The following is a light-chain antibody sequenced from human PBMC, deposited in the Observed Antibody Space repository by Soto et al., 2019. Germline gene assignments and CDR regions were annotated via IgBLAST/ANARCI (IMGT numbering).Light chain of an antibody. CDR3: SSFTRSSTFL. Sequence: QSVLAQPASVSGSRGQSITISCTGTSSDVGRYNYVSWFQQHPGKVPKLIIYDVSNWPSGVSDRFSGSKSGNTASLTISGLQPEDEADYYCSSFTRSSTFLFGTGTKVTVL. J-gene: IGLJ1*01. CDR2: DVS. CDR1: SSDVGRYNY. V-gene: IGLV2-14*03.